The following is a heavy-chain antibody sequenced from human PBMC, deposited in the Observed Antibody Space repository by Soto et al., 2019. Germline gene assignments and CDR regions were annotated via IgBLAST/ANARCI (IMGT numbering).Heavy chain of an antibody. D-gene: IGHD3-10*01. CDR1: GGSIGSSSYY. J-gene: IGHJ5*02. CDR3: ARDLLYTSGKAPRSPPGFAP. Sequence: SETLSLTCTVSGGSIGSSSYYWGWIRQPPAKGLEWIGSMYYSGSTYYNPSLKSRVTISVDTSKNQFSLKLSSVTAADTAVYYCARDLLYTSGKAPRSPPGFAPWGQGTLVTV. CDR2: MYYSGST. V-gene: IGHV4-39*07.